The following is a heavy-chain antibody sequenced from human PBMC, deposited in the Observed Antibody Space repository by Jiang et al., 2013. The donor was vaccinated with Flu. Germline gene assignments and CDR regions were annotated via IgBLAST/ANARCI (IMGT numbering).Heavy chain of an antibody. CDR2: ISSSSSYT. CDR3: ARRLEMATDGDY. Sequence: VQLLESGGGLVKPGGSLRLSCAASGFTFSDYYMSWIRQAPGKGLEWVSYISSSSSYTNYADSVKGRFTISRDNAKNSLYLQMNSLRAEDTAVYYCARRLEMATDGDYWGQGTLVTSPQ. V-gene: IGHV3-11*03. J-gene: IGHJ4*02. CDR1: GFTFSDYY. D-gene: IGHD5-24*01.